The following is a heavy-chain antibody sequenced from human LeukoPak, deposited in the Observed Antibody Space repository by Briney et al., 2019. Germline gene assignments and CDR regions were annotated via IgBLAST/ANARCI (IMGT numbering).Heavy chain of an antibody. CDR3: ARGLPGYSDY. V-gene: IGHV4-34*01. CDR2: INHSGST. J-gene: IGHJ4*02. Sequence: PSETLSLTCAVYGGSFSGYYWSWIRQPPGKGLEWIGEINHSGSTNYNPSLKSRVTISVDTSKNQFSLKLSSVTAADTAVYYCARGLPGYSDYWGQGTLATVSS. CDR1: GGSFSGYY.